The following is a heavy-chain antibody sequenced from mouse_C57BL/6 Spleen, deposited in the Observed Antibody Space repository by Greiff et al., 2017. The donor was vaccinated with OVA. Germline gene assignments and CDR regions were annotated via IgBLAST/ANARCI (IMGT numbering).Heavy chain of an antibody. Sequence: VQLQQSGPELVKPGASVKISCKASGYAFSSSWMNWVKQRPGKGLEWIGRIYPGDGDTNYNGKFKGKATLTADKSSSTAYMQLSSLTSEDSAVYFFANSGKGDYWGQGTTLTVSS. V-gene: IGHV1-82*01. CDR2: IYPGDGDT. J-gene: IGHJ2*01. D-gene: IGHD4-1*01. CDR1: GYAFSSSW. CDR3: ANSGKGDY.